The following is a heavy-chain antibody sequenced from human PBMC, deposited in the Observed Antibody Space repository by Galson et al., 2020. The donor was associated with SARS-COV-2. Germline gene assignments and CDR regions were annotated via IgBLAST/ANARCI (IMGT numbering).Heavy chain of an antibody. Sequence: GGSLRLSCAASAGFSVSSNYLSWVRQAPGKGLEWVSVIYSGGTTYYADSVKGRFTISRDNSKDTIYLQMNSLRAEDTAVYYCTRESYRYGFYYGMDVWGQGTTVTVSS. CDR2: IYSGGTT. CDR3: TRESYRYGFYYGMDV. D-gene: IGHD5-18*01. V-gene: IGHV3-53*01. CDR1: AGFSVSSNY. J-gene: IGHJ6*02.